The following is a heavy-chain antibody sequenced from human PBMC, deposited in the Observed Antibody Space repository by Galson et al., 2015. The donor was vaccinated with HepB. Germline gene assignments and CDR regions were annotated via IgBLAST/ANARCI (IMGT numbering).Heavy chain of an antibody. J-gene: IGHJ4*02. CDR3: ARRLGYNNNGCAY. Sequence: SVKVSCKVSGYTFTNYDINWVRQATGQGLERMGWMNPNSGNTNFARKFQGRLTMTRDTSRNTAYMELSSLTSEDTAVYYCARRLGYNNNGCAYWGQGVLVTVPT. D-gene: IGHD1-14*01. CDR1: GYTFTNYD. V-gene: IGHV1-8*01. CDR2: MNPNSGNT.